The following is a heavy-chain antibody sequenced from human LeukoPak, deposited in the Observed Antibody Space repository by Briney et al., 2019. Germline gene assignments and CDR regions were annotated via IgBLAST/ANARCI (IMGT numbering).Heavy chain of an antibody. V-gene: IGHV3-15*01. CDR3: TTGGVVVVVAATLADY. J-gene: IGHJ4*02. CDR2: IISKTDGGTT. CDR1: GFDIGGLW. Sequence: GGSLRLSCTASGFDIGGLWMSWVRQSPGKGLAWVGRIISKTDGGTTSYAAPVKGRFTISRDDSKNTPYLQMNSLKTEDTAVYYCTTGGVVVVVAATLADYWGQGTLVTVSS. D-gene: IGHD2-15*01.